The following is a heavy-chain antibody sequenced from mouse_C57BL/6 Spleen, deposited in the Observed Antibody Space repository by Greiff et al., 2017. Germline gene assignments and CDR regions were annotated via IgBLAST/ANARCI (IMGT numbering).Heavy chain of an antibody. CDR1: GYAFSSSW. Sequence: VKLQESGPELVKPGASVKISCKASGYAFSSSWMNWVKQRPGKGLEWIGRIYPGDGDTNYNGKFKGKATLTADKSSSTAYMQLSSLTSEDSAVYFCARLYGERYFDYWGQGTTLTVSS. D-gene: IGHD1-1*02. J-gene: IGHJ2*01. CDR3: ARLYGERYFDY. CDR2: IYPGDGDT. V-gene: IGHV1-82*01.